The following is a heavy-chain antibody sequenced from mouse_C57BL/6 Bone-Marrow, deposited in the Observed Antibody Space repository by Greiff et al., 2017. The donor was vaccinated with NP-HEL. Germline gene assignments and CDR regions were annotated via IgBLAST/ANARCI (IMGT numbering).Heavy chain of an antibody. J-gene: IGHJ4*01. CDR2: IHPNSGST. CDR1: GYTFTSYW. CDR3: ARRSGDYDGDYAMDY. Sequence: VQLQQPGAELVKPGASVKLSCKASGYTFTSYWMHWVKQRPGQGLEWIGMIHPNSGSTNYNEKFKSKATLTVDKSSSTAYMQLSSLTSEDSAVYYCARRSGDYDGDYAMDYWGQGTSVTVSS. D-gene: IGHD2-4*01. V-gene: IGHV1-64*01.